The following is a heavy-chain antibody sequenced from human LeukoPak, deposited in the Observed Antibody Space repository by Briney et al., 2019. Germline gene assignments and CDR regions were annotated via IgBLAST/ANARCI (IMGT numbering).Heavy chain of an antibody. CDR3: ARGWAGRPSGSYYR. CDR2: MNPNSGNT. CDR1: GYTFTSYD. D-gene: IGHD1-26*01. V-gene: IGHV1-8*01. Sequence: ASVKVSCKASGYTFTSYDINWVRQATGQGLEWMGWMNPNSGNTGYAQKLQGRDTMTRNTSTSTAYMELSSLRSEDTAVYYCARGWAGRPSGSYYRWGQGTLVTVSS. J-gene: IGHJ5*02.